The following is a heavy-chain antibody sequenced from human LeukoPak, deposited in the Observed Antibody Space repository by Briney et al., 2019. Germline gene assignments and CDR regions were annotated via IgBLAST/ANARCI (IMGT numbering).Heavy chain of an antibody. CDR2: IKQDGSEK. CDR3: ARVRRRTDAFDI. V-gene: IGHV3-7*01. D-gene: IGHD5-24*01. CDR1: GFTFNDYY. J-gene: IGHJ3*02. Sequence: GGSLRLSCAISGFTFNDYYMDWVRQAPGKGLEWVANIKQDGSEKYYVDSVKGRFTISRDNAKNSLYLQMNSLRAEDTAVYYCARVRRRTDAFDIWGQGTMVTVSS.